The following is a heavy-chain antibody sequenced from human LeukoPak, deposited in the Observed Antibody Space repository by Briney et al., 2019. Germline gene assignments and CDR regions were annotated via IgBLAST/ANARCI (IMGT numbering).Heavy chain of an antibody. CDR1: GYTFTSYY. CDR2: INPSGDGT. V-gene: IGHV1-46*01. CDR3: AKETPNTGWFDP. J-gene: IGHJ5*02. D-gene: IGHD1-14*01. Sequence: ASVKVSCKASGYTFTSYYMHWVREAPGQGLEWMGVINPSGDGTNYPQRFQDRVTLTKDTSTNTVYMELSSLRSEDTAIYYCAKETPNTGWFDPWGQGTLVTVSS.